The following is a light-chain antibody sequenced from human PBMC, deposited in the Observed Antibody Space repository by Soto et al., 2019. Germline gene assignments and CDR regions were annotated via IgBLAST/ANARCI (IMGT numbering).Light chain of an antibody. CDR2: SNN. CDR1: SSNIGSNS. CDR3: AAWDDSLSGYV. Sequence: QSVLTQPPSASGTSGQRVTISCSGSSSNIGSNSVNWYQQLPGTAPKLVIYSNNQRPSGVPDRFSGSKSGTSASPAISGLQSEDEADYYCAAWDDSLSGYVFGTGTKVTVL. V-gene: IGLV1-44*01. J-gene: IGLJ1*01.